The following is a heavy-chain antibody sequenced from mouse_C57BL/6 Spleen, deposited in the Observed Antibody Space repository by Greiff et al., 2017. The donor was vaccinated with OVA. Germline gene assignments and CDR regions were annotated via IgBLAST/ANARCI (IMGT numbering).Heavy chain of an antibody. D-gene: IGHD2-4*01. CDR1: GYTFTDYY. J-gene: IGHJ3*01. Sequence: LVKPGASVKISCKASGYTFTDYYMNWVKQSHGKSLEWIGDINPNNGGTSYNQKFKGKATLTVDKSSSTAYMELRSLTSEDSAVYYCARGDDYDSFAYWGQGTLVTVSA. CDR2: INPNNGGT. CDR3: ARGDDYDSFAY. V-gene: IGHV1-26*01.